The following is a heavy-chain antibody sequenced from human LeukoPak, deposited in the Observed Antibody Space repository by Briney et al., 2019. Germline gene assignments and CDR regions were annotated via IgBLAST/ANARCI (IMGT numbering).Heavy chain of an antibody. CDR1: GGTFSSYA. Sequence: ASVKVSFKASGGTFSSYAISWVRQAPGQGLEWMGIINPSGGSTSYAQKFQGRVTMTRDTSTSTVYMELSSLRSEDTAVYYCARDFNSWGIGNFDYWGQGTLVTVSS. D-gene: IGHD3-16*01. CDR3: ARDFNSWGIGNFDY. J-gene: IGHJ4*01. CDR2: INPSGGST. V-gene: IGHV1-46*01.